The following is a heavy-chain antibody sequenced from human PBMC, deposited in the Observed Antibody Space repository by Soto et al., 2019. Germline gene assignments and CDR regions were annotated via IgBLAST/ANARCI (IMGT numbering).Heavy chain of an antibody. CDR1: GYTFTSYD. D-gene: IGHD6-13*01. J-gene: IGHJ4*02. CDR3: ARGRRIAAAGTRGISY. CDR2: MNPNSGNT. Sequence: ASVKVSCKASGYTFTSYDINWVRRATGQGLEWMGWMNPNSGNTGYAQKFQGRVTMTRNTSISTAYMELSSLRSEDTAVYYCARGRRIAAAGTRGISYWGQGTLVTVSS. V-gene: IGHV1-8*01.